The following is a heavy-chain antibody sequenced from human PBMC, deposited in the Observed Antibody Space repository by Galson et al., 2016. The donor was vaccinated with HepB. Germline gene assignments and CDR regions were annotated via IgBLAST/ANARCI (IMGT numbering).Heavy chain of an antibody. Sequence: SETLFLTCTVSGGSIRSGSSSSSNYYWTWVRQPPGQGLEWIGSINHSGTTFYNEPLNIRVTMSVDTSKSQISLQLTSVTAADTAVYYCASLIILGSGNFFDFWGQGTLVTVSS. V-gene: IGHV4-39*01. CDR3: ASLIILGSGNFFDF. CDR1: GGSIRSGSSSSSNYY. J-gene: IGHJ4*02. D-gene: IGHD3-10*01. CDR2: INHSGTT.